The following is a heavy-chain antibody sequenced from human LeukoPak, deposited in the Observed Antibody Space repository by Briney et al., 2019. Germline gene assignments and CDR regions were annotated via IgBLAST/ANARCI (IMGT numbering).Heavy chain of an antibody. CDR3: ARYYYGSGSYYYYYYMDV. CDR1: GYTFTSYG. V-gene: IGHV1-18*01. J-gene: IGHJ6*03. CDR2: ISAYNGNT. Sequence: AASMKVSCKTSGYTFTSYGISWVRQAPGQGLEWMGWISAYNGNTNYAQKLQGRVTMTTDTSTSTAYMELRSLRSDDTAVYYCARYYYGSGSYYYYYYMDVWGKGTTVTVSS. D-gene: IGHD3-10*01.